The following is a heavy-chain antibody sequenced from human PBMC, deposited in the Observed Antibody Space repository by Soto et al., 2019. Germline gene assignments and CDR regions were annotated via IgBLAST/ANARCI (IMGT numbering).Heavy chain of an antibody. CDR2: VFYTGFT. V-gene: IGHV4-39*01. D-gene: IGHD1-20*01. CDR1: CASISGSYYY. CDR3: ATSQKGYNWNYFDH. Sequence: PPETLSLTCAVSCASISGSYYYWAWLRQSPGKGPEWIGSVFYTGFTSYNPSLESRVSVSVDTSKSQFSLKLSAVTAADTAVYYCATSQKGYNWNYFDHWGQGALVTVSS. J-gene: IGHJ4*02.